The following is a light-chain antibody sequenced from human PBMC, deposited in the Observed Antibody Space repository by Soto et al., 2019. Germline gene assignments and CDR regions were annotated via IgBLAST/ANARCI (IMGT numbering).Light chain of an antibody. CDR2: AAS. CDR3: QQSYSTPIT. V-gene: IGKV1-39*01. J-gene: IGKJ5*01. CDR1: QSISSY. Sequence: DIQMTPSPSSVSASIGDRVTITCRARQSISSYLNWYQQKPGKAPKLLIYAASSLQSGVPSRFSGSGSGTDFTLTISSLQPEDFATYYCQQSYSTPITFGQGTRLEIK.